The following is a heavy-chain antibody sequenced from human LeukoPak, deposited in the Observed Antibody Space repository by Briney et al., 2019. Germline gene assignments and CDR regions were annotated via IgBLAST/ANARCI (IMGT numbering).Heavy chain of an antibody. D-gene: IGHD5-12*01. CDR1: GFTFSSYS. CDR2: ISYDGNNK. J-gene: IGHJ4*02. V-gene: IGHV3-30-3*01. Sequence: GGSLRLSCAASGFTFSSYSMHWVRQAPGKGLEWVAVISYDGNNKFYADSVKGRFTISRDNSMNTLYLQMNSLRAEDTAVYYCARGYGSFDYWGQGTLVTVSS. CDR3: ARGYGSFDY.